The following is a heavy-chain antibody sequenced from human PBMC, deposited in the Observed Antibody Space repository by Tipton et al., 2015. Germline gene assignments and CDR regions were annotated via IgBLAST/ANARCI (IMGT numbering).Heavy chain of an antibody. J-gene: IGHJ6*02. V-gene: IGHV3-23*01. Sequence: GSLRLSCAASGFTFSSYALSWVRQAPGKGLEWVSAISGGGGSTYYAGSVKGRFTISRDNSKNTLYLQMSSLRAEDTAVYYCAKIRHPDHYFYYYDLDVWGQGTSVTVSS. CDR1: GFTFSSYA. CDR2: ISGGGGST. CDR3: AKIRHPDHYFYYYDLDV.